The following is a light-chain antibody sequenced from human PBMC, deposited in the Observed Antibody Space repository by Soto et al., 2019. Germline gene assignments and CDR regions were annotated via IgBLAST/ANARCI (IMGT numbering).Light chain of an antibody. CDR2: DVS. V-gene: IGKV3-20*01. Sequence: EILLTQSPGTLSLSPGARATLSCRASQTISSSYLAWYQQKPGQAPRLLIYDVSTRATGIPDRFSGSGSGTDFTLTISRLEPGDFGVYYCQQYGTSPTWTFGQGTKVEIK. CDR1: QTISSSY. CDR3: QQYGTSPTWT. J-gene: IGKJ1*01.